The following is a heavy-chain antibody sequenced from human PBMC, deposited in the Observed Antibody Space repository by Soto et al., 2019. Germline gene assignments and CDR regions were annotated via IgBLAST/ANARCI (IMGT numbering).Heavy chain of an antibody. Sequence: QITLKESGPTLEKPTQTLTLTCTFSGFSLSTSGVGVGWIRQPPGKALEWLALIYWDDDKRYSPSLKSSLTLPNDTSHNQVVLTMTHMDPVDTATYFCAHTTTVTAFDSWGQGTLVTVSS. J-gene: IGHJ4*02. D-gene: IGHD4-17*01. CDR3: AHTTTVTAFDS. CDR2: IYWDDDK. CDR1: GFSLSTSGVG. V-gene: IGHV2-5*02.